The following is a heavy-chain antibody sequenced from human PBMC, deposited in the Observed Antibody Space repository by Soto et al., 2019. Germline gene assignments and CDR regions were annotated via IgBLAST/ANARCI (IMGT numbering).Heavy chain of an antibody. CDR1: GYSFTSYW. D-gene: IGHD3-22*01. CDR2: IYPGDSDT. CDR3: ATAYYYDSSGINAFDI. J-gene: IGHJ3*02. V-gene: IGHV5-51*01. Sequence: PGESLKISCKGSGYSFTSYWIGWVRQMPGKGLEWTGIIYPGDSDTRYSPSFQGQVTISADKSISTAYLQWSSLKASDTAMYYCATAYYYDSSGINAFDIWGQGTMVTVSS.